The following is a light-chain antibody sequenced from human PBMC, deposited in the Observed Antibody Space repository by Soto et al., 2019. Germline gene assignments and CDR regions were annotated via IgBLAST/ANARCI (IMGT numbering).Light chain of an antibody. V-gene: IGLV2-23*01. CDR1: SNDVGRYNL. CDR3: CAYAGSGTVV. CDR2: EAT. Sequence: QSVLTQPASVSGSPQQSITISCTGTSNDVGRYNLVSWYQQHPGKAPKVMIYEATKRPSGVSNRFSGAKSGNTASRTISGLEAEDEADYYCCAYAGSGTVVFGGGTTVTVL. J-gene: IGLJ3*02.